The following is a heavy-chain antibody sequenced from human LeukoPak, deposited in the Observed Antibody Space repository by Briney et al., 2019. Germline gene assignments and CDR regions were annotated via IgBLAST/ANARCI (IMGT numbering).Heavy chain of an antibody. J-gene: IGHJ4*02. D-gene: IGHD1-26*01. CDR3: TTYMIVGATQEDY. CDR2: IKSKTDGGTT. CDR1: GFTFSSYG. Sequence: GGSLRLSCAASGFTFSSYGMHWVRQAPGKGLEWVGRIKSKTDGGTTDYAAPVKGRFTISRDDSKNTLYLQMNSLKTEDTAVYYCTTYMIVGATQEDYWGQGTLVTVSS. V-gene: IGHV3-15*01.